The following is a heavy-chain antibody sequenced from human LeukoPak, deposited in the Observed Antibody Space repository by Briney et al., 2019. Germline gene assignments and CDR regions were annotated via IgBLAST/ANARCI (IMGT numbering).Heavy chain of an antibody. Sequence: GASVKVSCKASGYTFTSYGISWVRQAPGQGLEGMGWISAYNGNTNYAQKLQGRVTMTTDTSTSTAYMELRSLRSDDTAVYYCARSPGIYYDSSGYYGDDAFDIWGQGTMVTVSS. CDR1: GYTFTSYG. CDR3: ARSPGIYYDSSGYYGDDAFDI. V-gene: IGHV1-18*01. J-gene: IGHJ3*02. CDR2: ISAYNGNT. D-gene: IGHD3-22*01.